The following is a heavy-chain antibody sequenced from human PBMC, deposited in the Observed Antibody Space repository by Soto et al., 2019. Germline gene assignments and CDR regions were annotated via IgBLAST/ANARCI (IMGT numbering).Heavy chain of an antibody. J-gene: IGHJ4*01. CDR3: AKSRAAVGRSWGSVDLDY. D-gene: IGHD6-19*01. CDR2: VNVAGIAP. CDR1: GFTFTSYA. Sequence: EVQLLESGGDFVQPGGSLRLSCVASGFTFTSYAMGWVRQAPGGGLEWVTFVNVAGIAPYYADSVKGRFTLSRDNSKSTLYLQMNSLRAEGTAVYYCAKSRAAVGRSWGSVDLDYWGHGTLLTVSS. V-gene: IGHV3-23*01.